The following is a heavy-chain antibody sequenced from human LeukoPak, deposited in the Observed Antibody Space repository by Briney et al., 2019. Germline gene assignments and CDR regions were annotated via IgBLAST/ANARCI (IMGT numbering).Heavy chain of an antibody. D-gene: IGHD3-22*01. CDR2: IYTSGST. J-gene: IGHJ3*01. CDR1: GGSISTYY. V-gene: IGHV4-4*07. Sequence: SETLSLTCTVSGGSISTYYWSWIRQPAGKGLEWIGRIYTSGSTNYNPSPKSRVTISVDTSKNQLSLKLSSVTAADTAVYYCAREARYYYDSSGYLILWGQGTMVTVSS. CDR3: AREARYYYDSSGYLIL.